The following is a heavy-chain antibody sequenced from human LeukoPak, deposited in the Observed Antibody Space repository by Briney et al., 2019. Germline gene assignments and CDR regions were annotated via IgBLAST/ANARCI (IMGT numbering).Heavy chain of an antibody. Sequence: GASVKVSCKASGYTFASYDINWVRQATGQGLEWVGWMNPNSGNTGYAQKFQGRVTMTRNTSISTAYMELSSLRSEDTAVYYCARPHSSGTHAFDYWGQGTLVTVSS. CDR2: MNPNSGNT. J-gene: IGHJ4*02. CDR1: GYTFASYD. V-gene: IGHV1-8*01. D-gene: IGHD3-22*01. CDR3: ARPHSSGTHAFDY.